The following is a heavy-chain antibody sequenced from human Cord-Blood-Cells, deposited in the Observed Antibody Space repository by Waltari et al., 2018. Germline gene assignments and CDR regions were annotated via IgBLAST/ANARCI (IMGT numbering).Heavy chain of an antibody. D-gene: IGHD3-22*01. J-gene: IGHJ4*02. Sequence: VQLVESGGGVVQPGRSLRLSCAASGFTFSSYAMHWVRQAPGKGLEWVSAISGSGGSTYYADSVKGRFTISRDNSKNPLYLQMNSLRAEDTAVYYCAKDQVIVVVITLDYWGQGTLVTVSS. CDR2: ISGSGGST. CDR3: AKDQVIVVVITLDY. V-gene: IGHV3-23*04. CDR1: GFTFSSYA.